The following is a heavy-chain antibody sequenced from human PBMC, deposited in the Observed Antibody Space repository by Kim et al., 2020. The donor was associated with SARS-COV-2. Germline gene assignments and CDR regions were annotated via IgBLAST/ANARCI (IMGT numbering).Heavy chain of an antibody. CDR2: ST. D-gene: IGHD6-19*01. V-gene: IGHV4-4*02. Sequence: STNYNPSLKSRVTISVDKSKNQFSLKLSSVTAADTAVYYCRTGSGSHDYWGQGTLVTVSS. J-gene: IGHJ4*02. CDR3: RTGSGSHDY.